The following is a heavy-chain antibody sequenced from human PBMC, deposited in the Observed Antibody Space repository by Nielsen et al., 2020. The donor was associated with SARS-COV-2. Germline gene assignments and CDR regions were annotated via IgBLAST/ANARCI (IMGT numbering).Heavy chain of an antibody. Sequence: GESLKISCAASGFTFSDAWMSWVRQAPGKGLEWVAQMSGSSSYIHYADSVKGRYTISKDSAKNSLYLQMNSLRAEDTAVYYCARVAGTPPVSYSYFDLWGRGTLVTVSS. CDR2: MSGSSSYI. D-gene: IGHD6-19*01. J-gene: IGHJ2*01. CDR1: GFTFSDAW. V-gene: IGHV3-11*05. CDR3: ARVAGTPPVSYSYFDL.